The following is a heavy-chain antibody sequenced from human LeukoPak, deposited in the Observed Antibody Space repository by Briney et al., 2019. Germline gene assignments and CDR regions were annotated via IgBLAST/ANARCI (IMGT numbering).Heavy chain of an antibody. V-gene: IGHV4-39*07. J-gene: IGHJ5*02. Sequence: SETLSLTCAVSGASISGSGYYWGWIRQPPGMELQWIGNIYHTGSTYYNASLQSRVTISIDTSKNQFSLRLNSVTAADTAVYYCARERSENYDFWSGYYPRWFDPWGQGTLVTVSS. D-gene: IGHD3-3*01. CDR2: IYHTGST. CDR1: GASISGSGYY. CDR3: ARERSENYDFWSGYYPRWFDP.